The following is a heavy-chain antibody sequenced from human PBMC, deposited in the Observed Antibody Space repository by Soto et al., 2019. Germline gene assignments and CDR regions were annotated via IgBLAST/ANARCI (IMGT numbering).Heavy chain of an antibody. D-gene: IGHD3-22*01. V-gene: IGHV4-34*01. CDR2: INHSGST. CDR1: GGSFSGYY. J-gene: IGHJ4*02. Sequence: QVQLQQWGAGLLKPSETLSLTCAVYGGSFSGYYWSWIRQPPEKGLEWIGEINHSGSTNYNPSLKSRVTISVDTSKNQFSLKMSSVTAAGTAVYYCARVSRPYDSSGYYFDYWGQGTLVTVSS. CDR3: ARVSRPYDSSGYYFDY.